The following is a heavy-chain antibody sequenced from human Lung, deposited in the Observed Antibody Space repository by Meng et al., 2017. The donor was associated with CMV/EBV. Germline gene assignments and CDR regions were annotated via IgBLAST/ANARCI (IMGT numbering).Heavy chain of an antibody. J-gene: IGHJ4*02. V-gene: IGHV4-38-2*02. Sequence: ESLKISCTVSGYSISSGYYWGWVRQPPGKGLEWIGSIYHSGSTYYNPSLKSRVTISVDTSKNQFSLKLSSVTAADTAVYYCARARFDYWGRGTLVTVSS. CDR3: ARARFDY. CDR1: GYSISSGYY. CDR2: IYHSGST.